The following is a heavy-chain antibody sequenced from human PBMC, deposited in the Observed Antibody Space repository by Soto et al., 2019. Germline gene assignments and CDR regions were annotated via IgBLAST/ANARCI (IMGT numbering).Heavy chain of an antibody. CDR3: ARDLGLSPDY. CDR2: IWYDGSKK. CDR1: GFTFSSYG. Sequence: GGSLRLSCETSGFTFSSYGMHWVRQAPGKGLEWVAVIWYDGSKKYYSDSVKGRFTISRDDSKNTLYLQMNSLRAEDTAVYYCARDLGLSPDYWGQGTLVTVSS. J-gene: IGHJ4*02. V-gene: IGHV3-33*01.